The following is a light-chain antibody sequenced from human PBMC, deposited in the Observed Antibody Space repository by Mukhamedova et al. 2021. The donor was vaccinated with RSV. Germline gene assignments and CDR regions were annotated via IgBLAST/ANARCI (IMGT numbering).Light chain of an antibody. V-gene: IGLV2-8*01. Sequence: VTISCTGTSSDVGGYNYVSWYQQHPGKAPKLMIYEVSKRPSGVPDRFSGSKSGNTASLTVSGLQAEDEADYYCSSYAGSNTRGV. CDR3: SSYAGSNTRGV. CDR2: EVS. J-gene: IGLJ3*02. CDR1: SSDVGGYNY.